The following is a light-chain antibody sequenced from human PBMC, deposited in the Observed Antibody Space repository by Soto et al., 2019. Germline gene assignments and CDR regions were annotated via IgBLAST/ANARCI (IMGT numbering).Light chain of an antibody. V-gene: IGKV1-5*01. Sequence: DIQMTQSPSTLSASVGDRVTITCRASQSISSWLAWYQQKPGKAPKLLIYDASSLESGVQSRFSGSGSGTEFTLTISSLQPDDFATYYCQQYNSWWTFGQGTKVEIK. CDR3: QQYNSWWT. CDR2: DAS. J-gene: IGKJ1*01. CDR1: QSISSW.